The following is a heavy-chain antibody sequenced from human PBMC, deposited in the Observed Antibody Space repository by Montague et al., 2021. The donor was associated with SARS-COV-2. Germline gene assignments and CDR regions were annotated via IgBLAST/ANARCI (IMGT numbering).Heavy chain of an antibody. Sequence: SETLSLTCAVYGGSFSGYYWCWIRQPPGTGLELMWEINHSGSTKYNPSPKSRVSMSVDKYWNQFSLWLTSVTAADTAIYYCARRGSGRSDLAYWGQGTLVTVSS. CDR3: ARRGSGRSDLAY. CDR2: INHSGST. D-gene: IGHD1-26*01. V-gene: IGHV4-34*01. CDR1: GGSFSGYY. J-gene: IGHJ4*02.